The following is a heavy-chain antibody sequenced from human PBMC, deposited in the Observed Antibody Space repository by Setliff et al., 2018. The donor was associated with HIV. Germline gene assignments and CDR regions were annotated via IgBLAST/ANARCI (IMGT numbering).Heavy chain of an antibody. CDR1: GGSFSGYH. CDR2: VNHTGNT. CDR3: ARDQGHHFDSRGQVDFDL. D-gene: IGHD3-22*01. V-gene: IGHV4-34*01. Sequence: SETLSLTCAVYGGSFSGYHWNWIRQFPGKGLEWIGEVNHTGNTQYNPSLKSRVTISVDTSKNQFSLKLNSVTAADTAVYYCARDQGHHFDSRGQVDFDLWGRGTLVTVSS. J-gene: IGHJ2*01.